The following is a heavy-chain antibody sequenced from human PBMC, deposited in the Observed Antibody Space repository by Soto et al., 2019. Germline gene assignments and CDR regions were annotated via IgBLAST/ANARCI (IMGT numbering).Heavy chain of an antibody. D-gene: IGHD6-13*01. Sequence: QVQLVQSGAEVKKPGSSVKVSCKASGGTFSSYAISWVRQAPGQGLEWMGGIIPIFGTANYAQKFQGRVTITADESKCAAYMERGSLRSEDTDVYYCAPTPLSRYSSSYHYFDYGGQGPLISVSS. V-gene: IGHV1-69*12. CDR2: IIPIFGTA. CDR3: APTPLSRYSSSYHYFDY. CDR1: GGTFSSYA. J-gene: IGHJ4*02.